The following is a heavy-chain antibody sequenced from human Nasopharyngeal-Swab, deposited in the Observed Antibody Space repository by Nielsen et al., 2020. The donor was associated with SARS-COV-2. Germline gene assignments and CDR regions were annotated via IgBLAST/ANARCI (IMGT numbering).Heavy chain of an antibody. Sequence: PGGSLRLSCVASGYSFRTYGMSWVRQAPGKGLEWVAAISGSGDISGSGGSTYYADSVKGRFTISRDNSKNTLSLQMNGLGAEDTAVYYCAKDLRGPYFFWGQGTLVTVSS. CDR3: AKDLRGPYFF. D-gene: IGHD2/OR15-2a*01. CDR1: GYSFRTYG. V-gene: IGHV3-23*01. J-gene: IGHJ4*02. CDR2: ISGSGDISGSGGST.